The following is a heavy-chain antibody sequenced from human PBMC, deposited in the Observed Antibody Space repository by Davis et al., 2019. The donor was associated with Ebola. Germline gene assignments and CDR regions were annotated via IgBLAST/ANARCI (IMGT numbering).Heavy chain of an antibody. CDR1: GGTFSSYS. CDR2: IIPIFGTA. Sequence: AASVKVSCKASGGTFSSYSLSWVRQAPGQGLEWMGGIIPIFGTANYAQKFQGRVTITADKSTSTAYMELSSLRSDDTAVYYCARAKGLLWFRPDYYYGMDVWGQGTTVTVSS. V-gene: IGHV1-69*06. CDR3: ARAKGLLWFRPDYYYGMDV. J-gene: IGHJ6*02. D-gene: IGHD3-10*01.